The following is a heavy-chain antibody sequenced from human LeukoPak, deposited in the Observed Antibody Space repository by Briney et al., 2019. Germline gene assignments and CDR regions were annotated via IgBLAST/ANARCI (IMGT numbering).Heavy chain of an antibody. J-gene: IGHJ5*02. V-gene: IGHV3-30*18. Sequence: GGSLRLSCAASGFTFSSYGMHWDRQAPGKGLEWVAVISYDGSNKYYADSVKGRFTISRDNSKNTLYLQMNSLRAEDTAVYYCAKSSVAGTGWFDPWGQGTLVTVSS. CDR1: GFTFSSYG. D-gene: IGHD6-19*01. CDR3: AKSSVAGTGWFDP. CDR2: ISYDGSNK.